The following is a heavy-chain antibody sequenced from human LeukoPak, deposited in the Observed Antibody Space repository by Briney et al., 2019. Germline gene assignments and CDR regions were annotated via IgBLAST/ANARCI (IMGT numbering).Heavy chain of an antibody. CDR3: ARGYGKIGTMVRGVIYWFDP. Sequence: GASVTVSCKASGYTFTGYYMHWVRQAPGQGLEWMGWINPNSGGTNYAQKFQGRVTMTRDTSISTAYMELSRLRSDDTAVYYCARGYGKIGTMVRGVIYWFDPWGQGTLVTVSS. J-gene: IGHJ5*02. V-gene: IGHV1-2*02. CDR2: INPNSGGT. CDR1: GYTFTGYY. D-gene: IGHD3-10*01.